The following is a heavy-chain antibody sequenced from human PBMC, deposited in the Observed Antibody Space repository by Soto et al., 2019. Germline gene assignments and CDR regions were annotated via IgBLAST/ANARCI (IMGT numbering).Heavy chain of an antibody. J-gene: IGHJ5*02. CDR1: GGSISSSSYY. D-gene: IGHD3-3*01. V-gene: IGHV4-39*01. CDR2: IYYSGST. Sequence: PSETLSLTCTVSGGSISSSSYYWGWIRQPPGKGLEWIGSIYYSGSTYYNPSLKSRVTISVDTSKNQFSLKLSSVTAADTAVYYCARVITIFGVVIISHWFDPWGQGTLVNVSS. CDR3: ARVITIFGVVIISHWFDP.